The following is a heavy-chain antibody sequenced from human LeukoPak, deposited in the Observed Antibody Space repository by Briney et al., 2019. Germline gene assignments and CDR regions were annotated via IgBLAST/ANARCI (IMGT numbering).Heavy chain of an antibody. CDR2: MFYSGST. CDR3: ARDRAPVTMIRGAPGGFDP. J-gene: IGHJ5*02. V-gene: IGHV4-59*11. Sequence: SETLSLTCTVSGGSISSHFWSWIRQPPGKGLEWIGYMFYSGSTNYNPSLKSRVTMSVDASKNQFSLKLTSVSAADTAVYYCARDRAPVTMIRGAPGGFDPWGQGTLVTVSS. CDR1: GGSISSHF. D-gene: IGHD3-10*01.